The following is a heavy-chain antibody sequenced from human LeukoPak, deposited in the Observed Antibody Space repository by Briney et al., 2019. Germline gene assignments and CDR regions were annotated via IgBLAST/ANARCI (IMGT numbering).Heavy chain of an antibody. Sequence: PGGSLRLSCAASGFTFSSYWMHWVRHAPGKGLVWVSRINSDGSSTSYADSVKGRFTISRDNAKNTLYLQMNSLRAEDTAVYYCARQGYLAGLFDYWGQGTLVTVSS. CDR1: GFTFSSYW. CDR3: ARQGYLAGLFDY. V-gene: IGHV3-74*01. J-gene: IGHJ4*02. D-gene: IGHD1-1*01. CDR2: INSDGSST.